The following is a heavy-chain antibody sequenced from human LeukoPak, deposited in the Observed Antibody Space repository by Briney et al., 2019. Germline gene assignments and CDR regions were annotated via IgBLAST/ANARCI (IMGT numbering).Heavy chain of an antibody. Sequence: TGGSLRLSCAASGFTFSSYAMSWVRQAPGTGLEWVSAISGSGGSTYYADSVKGRFTISRDNSKNTLYLQMNSLRAEDTAVYYCAKDLVYDYGDYGGRGFFDYWGQGTLVTVSS. V-gene: IGHV3-23*01. CDR3: AKDLVYDYGDYGGRGFFDY. CDR2: ISGSGGST. CDR1: GFTFSSYA. J-gene: IGHJ4*01. D-gene: IGHD4-17*01.